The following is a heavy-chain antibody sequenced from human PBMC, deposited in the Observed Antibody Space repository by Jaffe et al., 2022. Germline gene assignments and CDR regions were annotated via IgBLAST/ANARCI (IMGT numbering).Heavy chain of an antibody. V-gene: IGHV1-3*01. CDR3: ARDLDSYCTGGVCYPSFDY. CDR2: INAGNGNT. J-gene: IGHJ4*02. D-gene: IGHD2-8*02. Sequence: QVQLVQSGAEVKKPGASVKVSCKASGYTFTSYAMHWVRQAPGQRLEWMGWINAGNGNTKYSQKFQGRVTITRDTSASTAYMELSSLRSEDTAVYYCARDLDSYCTGGVCYPSFDYWGQGTLVTVSS. CDR1: GYTFTSYA.